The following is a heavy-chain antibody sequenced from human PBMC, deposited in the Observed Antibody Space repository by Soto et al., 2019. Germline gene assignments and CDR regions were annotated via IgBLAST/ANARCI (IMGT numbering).Heavy chain of an antibody. CDR3: AKGFSPSYCSSTSCYVLCDY. J-gene: IGHJ4*02. D-gene: IGHD2-2*01. CDR2: ISGSGGST. V-gene: IGHV3-23*01. Sequence: GGSLRLSCAASGFTFSSYAMSWVRQAPGKGLEWVSAISGSGGSTYYADSVKGRFTISRDNSKNTLYLQMNSLRAEDTAVYYCAKGFSPSYCSSTSCYVLCDYWGQGTLVTVSS. CDR1: GFTFSSYA.